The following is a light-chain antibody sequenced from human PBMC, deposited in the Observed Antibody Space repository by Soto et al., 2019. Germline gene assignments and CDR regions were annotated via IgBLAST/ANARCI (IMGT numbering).Light chain of an antibody. J-gene: IGKJ4*01. Sequence: DIQMTQSPSSLSSSVGDRFTIAFRSSQAISNYLAWYQQKPGKAPTLLIHAASTLQSGVSSRFSGSGSGTDFTLTIGSLQPEDVATYYCQKYNSVPLTFGGGTKVDIK. CDR1: QAISNY. CDR3: QKYNSVPLT. CDR2: AAS. V-gene: IGKV1-27*01.